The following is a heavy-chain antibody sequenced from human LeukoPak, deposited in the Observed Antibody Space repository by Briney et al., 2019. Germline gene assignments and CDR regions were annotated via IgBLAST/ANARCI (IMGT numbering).Heavy chain of an antibody. CDR2: INAGNGNT. CDR3: ARAPYYDILTGYYNWFDP. Sequence: ASVKVSCKASRYTFTSYAMHWVRQAPGQRLEWMGWINAGNGNTKYSQKFQGRVTITRDTSASTAYMALSSLRSEDTAVYYCARAPYYDILTGYYNWFDPWGQGTLVTVSS. CDR1: RYTFTSYA. J-gene: IGHJ5*02. V-gene: IGHV1-3*01. D-gene: IGHD3-9*01.